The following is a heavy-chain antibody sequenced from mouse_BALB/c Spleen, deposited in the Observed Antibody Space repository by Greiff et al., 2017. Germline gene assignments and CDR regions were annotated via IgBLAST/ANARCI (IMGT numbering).Heavy chain of an antibody. CDR2: IFPGTGTT. Sequence: QVQLKESGAELVKPGASVKLSCKTSGYTFTSYWIQWVKQRPGQGLGWIGEIFPGTGTTYYNEKFKGKATLTIDTSSSTAYMQLSSLTSEDSAVYFCARRQDYWGQGTTLTVSS. CDR3: ARRQDY. J-gene: IGHJ2*01. V-gene: IGHV1S132*01. D-gene: IGHD3-2*01. CDR1: GYTFTSYW.